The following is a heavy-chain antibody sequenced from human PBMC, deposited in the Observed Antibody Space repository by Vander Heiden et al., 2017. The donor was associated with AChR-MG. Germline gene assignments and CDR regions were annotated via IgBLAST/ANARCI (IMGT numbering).Heavy chain of an antibody. V-gene: IGHV3-48*01. Sequence: EVQLVESGGGLVQPGGSLRLSCAASGFPFSSYGMNWVRQAPGKGLEWVSYISSSSSTIYYADSVKGRFTISRDNAKNSLYLQMNSLRAEDTAVYYCARDLEDSSGWYRPYFDYWGQGTLVTVSS. D-gene: IGHD6-19*01. CDR3: ARDLEDSSGWYRPYFDY. CDR1: GFPFSSYG. J-gene: IGHJ4*02. CDR2: ISSSSSTI.